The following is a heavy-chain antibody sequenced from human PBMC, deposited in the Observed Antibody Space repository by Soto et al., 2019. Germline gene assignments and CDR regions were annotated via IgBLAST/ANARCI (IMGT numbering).Heavy chain of an antibody. J-gene: IGHJ3*02. CDR3: ARELEGGIVDI. Sequence: QVLLQESGPQLVKPSQPLSLTCTVSGGPVRYAYSYWTWIRQPPGKCLEWMGYLSYTGSTYYNPSLRKRAYISVDEYANLLSLRLSSVTAADTAVYYCARELEGGIVDIWGRGTLVTVSS. D-gene: IGHD2-15*01. CDR1: GGPVRYAYSY. V-gene: IGHV4-30-4*01. CDR2: LSYTGST.